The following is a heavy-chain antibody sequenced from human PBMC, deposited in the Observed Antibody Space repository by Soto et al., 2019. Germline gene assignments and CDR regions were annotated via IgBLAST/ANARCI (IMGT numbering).Heavy chain of an antibody. D-gene: IGHD3-3*01. Sequence: ASVKVSCKASGYTFTSYDINWVRQATGQGLEWMGWMNPNSGNTGYAQKFQGRVTMTRNTSISTAYMELSSLRSEDTAVYYCARVLFFRFLDNGEYYSNRDVGGKGTTVTVSS. CDR2: MNPNSGNT. V-gene: IGHV1-8*01. CDR1: GYTFTSYD. J-gene: IGHJ6*03. CDR3: ARVLFFRFLDNGEYYSNRDV.